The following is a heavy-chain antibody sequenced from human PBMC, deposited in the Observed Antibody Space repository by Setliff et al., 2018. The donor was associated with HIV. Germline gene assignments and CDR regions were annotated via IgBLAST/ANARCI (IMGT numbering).Heavy chain of an antibody. J-gene: IGHJ4*02. CDR2: ISSSGSTI. V-gene: IGHV3-48*03. CDR1: GFTLSDYE. D-gene: IGHD1-26*01. Sequence: GGSLRLSCAASGFTLSDYEMNWVRQAPGKGLEWLSYISSSGSTIYYADSVKGRFTVSRDNAKNSLYLQMNSLRAEDTAVYYCAKDRSGSYSFARDWGQGTLVTVSS. CDR3: AKDRSGSYSFARD.